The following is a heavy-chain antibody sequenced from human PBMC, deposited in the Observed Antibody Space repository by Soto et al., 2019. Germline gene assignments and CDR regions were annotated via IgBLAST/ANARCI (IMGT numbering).Heavy chain of an antibody. J-gene: IGHJ4*02. CDR2: IRRKANNYAT. CDR3: SANDHDDHTNFDQ. V-gene: IGHV3-73*01. CDR1: GLTFSGSA. Sequence: EVQLVESGGGLVQPGGSLKLSCAVSGLTFSGSAMHWVRQASGKGLEWVGHIRRKANNYATAYAASVKGRFTISRDDSKNTAYLQMNSLKTEDTAVYYCSANDHDDHTNFDQWGRGTVVTVSS. D-gene: IGHD3-16*01.